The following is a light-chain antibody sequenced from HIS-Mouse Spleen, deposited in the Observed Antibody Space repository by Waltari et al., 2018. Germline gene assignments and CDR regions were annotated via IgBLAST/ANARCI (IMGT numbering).Light chain of an antibody. J-gene: IGLJ2*01. CDR2: EDS. V-gene: IGLV3-10*01. Sequence: SYELTQPPSVSVSPGQTARITCSGDALPKKYAYWYQRKSGQAPALVIYEDSKRPSGIPERFSGSSSGTIATLTISGAQVEDEADYYCYSTDSSGNHRVFGGGTKLTVL. CDR1: ALPKKY. CDR3: YSTDSSGNHRV.